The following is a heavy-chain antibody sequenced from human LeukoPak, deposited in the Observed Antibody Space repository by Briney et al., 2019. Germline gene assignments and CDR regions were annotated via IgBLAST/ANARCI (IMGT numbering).Heavy chain of an antibody. CDR3: ARDATEYSYFDY. CDR2: ISPAGGTT. J-gene: IGHJ4*02. D-gene: IGHD5-18*01. CDR1: GFTFSSEA. Sequence: PGGSLRLSCAVSGFTFSSEAMGWVRQLPGGGLEWVSTISPAGGTTYYAESMKGRFTISRDNAKNSLYLQMNSLRAEDTAVYYCARDATEYSYFDYWGQGTLVTVSS. V-gene: IGHV3-23*01.